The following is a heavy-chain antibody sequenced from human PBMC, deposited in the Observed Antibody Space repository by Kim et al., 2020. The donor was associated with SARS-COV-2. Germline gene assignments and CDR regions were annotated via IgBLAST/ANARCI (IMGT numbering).Heavy chain of an antibody. V-gene: IGHV4-34*01. CDR1: GGSFSGYY. CDR2: INHSGST. Sequence: SETLSLTCAVYGGSFSGYYWSWIRQPPGKGLEWIGEINHSGSTNYNPSLKSRVTISVDTSKNQFSLKLSSVTAADTAVYYCARVSCSSTSCYHYYYYGMDVWGQGTTVTVSS. J-gene: IGHJ6*02. D-gene: IGHD2-2*01. CDR3: ARVSCSSTSCYHYYYYGMDV.